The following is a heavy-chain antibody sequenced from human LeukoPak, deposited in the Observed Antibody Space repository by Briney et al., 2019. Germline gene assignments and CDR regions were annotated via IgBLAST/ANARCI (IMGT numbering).Heavy chain of an antibody. D-gene: IGHD6-13*01. J-gene: IGHJ4*02. CDR2: IYHSGRT. V-gene: IGHV4-38-2*01. Sequence: SETLCLTCAASGYTISSGYYCCWIRHTPRKGLELIGHIYHSGRTYYKPSLKSRVTISVDTSKNQFSLKLNSVTAADTAVYYCARGGLVEAAAGFDCWGQGTLVTVSS. CDR1: GYTISSGYY. CDR3: ARGGLVEAAAGFDC.